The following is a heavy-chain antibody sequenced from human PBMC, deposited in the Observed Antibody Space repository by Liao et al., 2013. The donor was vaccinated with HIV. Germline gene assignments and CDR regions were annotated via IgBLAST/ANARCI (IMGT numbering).Heavy chain of an antibody. D-gene: IGHD1-26*01. V-gene: IGHV4-34*01. CDR3: ARGRRPWELFSENYYMDV. J-gene: IGHJ6*03. CDR2: INQSGMT. Sequence: HVQLQQWGAGLLKPSESLSLTCAVSDGSFSGSFWTWIRQAPGKGLEWIGDINQSGMTNYSPSLASRLTLSVDTSKKQFSLNLRSVTAADTAVYYCARGRRPWELFSENYYMDVWGSGTAVTVSS. CDR1: DGSFSGSF.